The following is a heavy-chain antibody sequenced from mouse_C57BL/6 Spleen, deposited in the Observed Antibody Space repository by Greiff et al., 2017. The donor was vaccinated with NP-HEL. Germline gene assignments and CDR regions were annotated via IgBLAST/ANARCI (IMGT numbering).Heavy chain of an antibody. CDR1: GFSLTSYG. V-gene: IGHV2-2*01. CDR2: IWSGGST. J-gene: IGHJ2*01. Sequence: QVQLQQSGPGLVQPSQSLSITCTVSGFSLTSYGVHWVRQSPGKGLEWLGVIWSGGSTDYNAAFISRLSISKDNSKSQVFFKINSLQADDTAIYYCARNFGLYFDYWGQGTTLTVSS. CDR3: ARNFGLYFDY.